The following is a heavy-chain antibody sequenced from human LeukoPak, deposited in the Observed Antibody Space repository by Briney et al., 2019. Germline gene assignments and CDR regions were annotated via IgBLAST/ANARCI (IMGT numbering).Heavy chain of an antibody. CDR1: GFIFRSFE. J-gene: IGHJ4*02. Sequence: TGGSLRLSCAASGFIFRSFEMNWVCQAPGKGLEWVSYISSSSTIYYADSVKGRITISRDNSKNTLYLQMNSLRAEDTAVYYCARDRAYCSGGSCYSVFDYWGQGTLVTVSS. CDR2: ISSSSTI. V-gene: IGHV3-48*03. CDR3: ARDRAYCSGGSCYSVFDY. D-gene: IGHD2-15*01.